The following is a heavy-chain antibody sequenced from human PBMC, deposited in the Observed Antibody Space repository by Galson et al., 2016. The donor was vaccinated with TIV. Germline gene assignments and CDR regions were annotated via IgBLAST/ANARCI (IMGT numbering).Heavy chain of an antibody. J-gene: IGHJ6*02. D-gene: IGHD3-22*01. CDR2: ISGHSGNT. V-gene: IGHV1-18*04. Sequence: SVKVSCKASGYTFSYYGISWVRRAPGRGLEWMGWISGHSGNTDYARKFQGRLVMTTGTSTGTAFMEVRSLTSDDTAVYYCARDRGSMTMILVVDYYYGMDVWGQGTTVTVSS. CDR1: GYTFSYYG. CDR3: ARDRGSMTMILVVDYYYGMDV.